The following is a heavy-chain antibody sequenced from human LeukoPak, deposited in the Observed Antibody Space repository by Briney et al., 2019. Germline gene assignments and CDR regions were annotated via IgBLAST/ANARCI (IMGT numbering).Heavy chain of an antibody. D-gene: IGHD6-13*01. Sequence: PGGSLRLSCAASGFTFSSYSMNWVRQAPGNGLEWVSSISSSSSYIYYADSVKGRFTISRDNAKNSLYLQMNSLRAEDTAVYYCARDDAYSSSWYYWGQGTLVTVSS. J-gene: IGHJ4*02. V-gene: IGHV3-21*01. CDR1: GFTFSSYS. CDR2: ISSSSSYI. CDR3: ARDDAYSSSWYY.